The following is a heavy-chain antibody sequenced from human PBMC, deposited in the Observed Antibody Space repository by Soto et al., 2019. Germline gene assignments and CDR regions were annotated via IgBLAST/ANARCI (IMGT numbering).Heavy chain of an antibody. Sequence: ASVKISCKASGYTFTSYAMHWVRQAPGQRLEWMGWINAGNGNTKYSQKFQGRVTITRDTSASTAYMELRSLRSEDTAVYYCARDPFCTNGVCYAGVFEYWGEGTLVTVSS. CDR1: GYTFTSYA. J-gene: IGHJ4*02. V-gene: IGHV1-3*01. D-gene: IGHD2-8*01. CDR3: ARDPFCTNGVCYAGVFEY. CDR2: INAGNGNT.